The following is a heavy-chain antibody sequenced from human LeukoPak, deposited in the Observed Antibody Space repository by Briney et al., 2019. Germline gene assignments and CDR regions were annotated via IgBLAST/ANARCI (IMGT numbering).Heavy chain of an antibody. Sequence: GASVKVSCKASGYTFTSYGISWVRQAPGQGLEWMGGIIPIFGTANYAQKFQGRVTITTDESTSTAYMELSSLRSEDTAVYYCARVRGDYYFDYWGRGTLVTVSS. V-gene: IGHV1-69*05. D-gene: IGHD3-16*01. CDR3: ARVRGDYYFDY. CDR1: GYTFTSYG. J-gene: IGHJ4*02. CDR2: IIPIFGTA.